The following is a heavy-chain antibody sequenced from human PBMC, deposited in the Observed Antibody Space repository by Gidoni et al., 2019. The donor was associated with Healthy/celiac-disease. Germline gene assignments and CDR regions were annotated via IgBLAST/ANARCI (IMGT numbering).Heavy chain of an antibody. D-gene: IGHD3-3*01. CDR1: GFTFDDYA. Sequence: EVQLVESGGGLVQPGRSLRLSCAASGFTFDDYAMHWVRQAPGKGLEWVSGISWNSGSIGYADSVKGRFTISRDNAKNSLYLQMNSLRAEDTALYYCAKDSRYDFWSGNIFDYWGQGTLVTVSS. J-gene: IGHJ4*02. CDR2: ISWNSGSI. V-gene: IGHV3-9*01. CDR3: AKDSRYDFWSGNIFDY.